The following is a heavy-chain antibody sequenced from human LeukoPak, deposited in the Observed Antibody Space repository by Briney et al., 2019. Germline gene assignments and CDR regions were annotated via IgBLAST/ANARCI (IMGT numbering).Heavy chain of an antibody. J-gene: IGHJ4*02. D-gene: IGHD6-13*01. CDR2: IIPIFGTA. CDR1: GGTFSSYA. V-gene: IGHV1-69*06. Sequence: RASVKVSCKASGGTFSSYAISWVRQAPGQGLEWMGGIIPIFGTANYAQKFQGRVTITADKSTSTAYMELSSLRSEDTAVYYCARDAHIAAAGTARFDYWGQGTLVTVSS. CDR3: ARDAHIAAAGTARFDY.